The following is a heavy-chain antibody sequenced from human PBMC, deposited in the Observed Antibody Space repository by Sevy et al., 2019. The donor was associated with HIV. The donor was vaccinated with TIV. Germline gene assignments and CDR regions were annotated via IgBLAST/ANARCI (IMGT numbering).Heavy chain of an antibody. CDR3: AKANYDSSGYYYFWYFQH. CDR1: GFTFSSYA. CDR2: ISGSGGST. V-gene: IGHV3-23*01. J-gene: IGHJ1*01. Sequence: GGSLRLSCAASGFTFSSYAMSWVRQAPGKGLEWVSAISGSGGSTYYADSVKGRFTISRDNSKNTLYLQMNSLRDEDTAVYYCAKANYDSSGYYYFWYFQHWGQGTLVTVSS. D-gene: IGHD3-22*01.